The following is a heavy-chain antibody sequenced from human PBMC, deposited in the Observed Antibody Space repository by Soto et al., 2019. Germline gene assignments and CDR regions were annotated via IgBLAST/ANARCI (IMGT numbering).Heavy chain of an antibody. CDR3: ARARCSSGQCYYFDY. J-gene: IGHJ4*02. CDR1: GFTFSSYN. CDR2: ISRSGDRT. Sequence: EVQLVESGEGLVQPGGSLRLSCAVSGFTFSSYNIHWIRQAPGKGLEFVSAISRSGDRTYYADSVQGSFTITRDNSKNAVWLQMGSLRAEDMAVYYCARARCSSGQCYYFDYWGRGALVSVSS. V-gene: IGHV3-64*02. D-gene: IGHD2-15*01.